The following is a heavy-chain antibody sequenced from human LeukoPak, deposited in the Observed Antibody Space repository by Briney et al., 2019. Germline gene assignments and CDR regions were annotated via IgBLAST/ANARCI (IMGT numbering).Heavy chain of an antibody. V-gene: IGHV4-34*01. CDR1: GGSFSGYY. D-gene: IGHD6-19*01. CDR2: INHSGST. CDR3: ARWTRRYSSGWFLDY. Sequence: SETLSLTCAVYGGSFSGYYWSWIRQPPGKGLEWIGEINHSGSTNYNPSLKSRVTISVDTSKNQSSLKLSSVTAADTAVYYCARWTRRYSSGWFLDYWGQGTLVTVSS. J-gene: IGHJ4*02.